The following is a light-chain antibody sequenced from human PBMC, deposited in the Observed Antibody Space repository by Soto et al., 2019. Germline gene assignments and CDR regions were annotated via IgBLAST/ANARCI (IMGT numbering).Light chain of an antibody. Sequence: QSALTQPASVSGSPGQSITISCTGTSSDVGGYNYVSWYQQHPGKAPKLMIYEVSKRPSRVSNRFSGSKSGNTASLTISGLQAEDEADYYCSSYTRSSTPYVYGTGTKLTVL. CDR1: SSDVGGYNY. V-gene: IGLV2-14*01. CDR2: EVS. J-gene: IGLJ1*01. CDR3: SSYTRSSTPYV.